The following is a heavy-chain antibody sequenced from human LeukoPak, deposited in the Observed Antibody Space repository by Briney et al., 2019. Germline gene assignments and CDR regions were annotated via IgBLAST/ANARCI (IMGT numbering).Heavy chain of an antibody. CDR1: GYSISSGYF. V-gene: IGHV4-38-2*02. J-gene: IGHJ5*02. Sequence: SETLSLTCTVSGYSISSGYFWGWIRQPPGKGLEWIGSIYHSGSTYYNPSLKSRVTISVDTSKNQFSLKLSSVTAADTAVYYCARALTYYYDSTPLGNWFDPWGQGTLVTVSS. CDR2: IYHSGST. CDR3: ARALTYYYDSTPLGNWFDP. D-gene: IGHD3-22*01.